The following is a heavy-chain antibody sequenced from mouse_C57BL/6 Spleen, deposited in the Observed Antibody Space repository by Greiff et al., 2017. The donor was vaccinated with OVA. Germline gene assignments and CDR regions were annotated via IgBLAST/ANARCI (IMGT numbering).Heavy chain of an antibody. D-gene: IGHD1-1*01. J-gene: IGHJ3*01. CDR2: IYPGSGST. CDR3: ASHYYGSSYGWFAY. Sequence: QVQLQQPGAELVKPGASVKMSCKASGYTFTSYWITWVKQRPGQGLEWIGDIYPGSGSTNYNEKFKSKATLTVDTSSSTAYMQLSSLTSEDSAVYYCASHYYGSSYGWFAYWGQGTLVTVSA. V-gene: IGHV1-55*01. CDR1: GYTFTSYW.